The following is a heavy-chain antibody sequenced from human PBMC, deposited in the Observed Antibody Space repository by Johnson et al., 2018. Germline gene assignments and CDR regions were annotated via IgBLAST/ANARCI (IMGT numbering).Heavy chain of an antibody. CDR2: ISSSSGTI. CDR3: ARHLRYCSGGSCRTYYYMDV. CDR1: GFTFSGYG. V-gene: IGHV3-48*01. J-gene: IGHJ6*03. Sequence: VQLVESGGGVVQPGRSLRLSCAASGFTFSGYGIHWVRQAPGKGLEWVSYISSSSGTIYYADPVKGRFTISRDNAKNSLYLQMNSLRAEDTAVYYCARHLRYCSGGSCRTYYYMDVWGKGTTVTVSS. D-gene: IGHD2-15*01.